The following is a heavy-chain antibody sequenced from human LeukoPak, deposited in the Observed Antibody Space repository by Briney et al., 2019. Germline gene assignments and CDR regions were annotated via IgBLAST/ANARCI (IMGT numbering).Heavy chain of an antibody. J-gene: IGHJ4*02. D-gene: IGHD4-23*01. CDR3: ARRTTVVGPAPFDH. CDR2: ISPGGDTI. Sequence: PGGSLRLSCAASGFSFSIYAMSWVRQAPGKGLGWVSAISPGGDTIYYLDSVKGRFTISRDNSKNTLYLQMNSLRAEDTAVYYCARRTTVVGPAPFDHWGQGTLVTVSS. CDR1: GFSFSIYA. V-gene: IGHV3-23*01.